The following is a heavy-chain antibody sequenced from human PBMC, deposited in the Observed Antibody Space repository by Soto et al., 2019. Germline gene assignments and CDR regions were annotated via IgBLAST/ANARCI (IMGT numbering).Heavy chain of an antibody. CDR2: IIPYNGNT. CDR3: ASSSLVDEDYQYLVF. D-gene: IGHD3-16*01. J-gene: IGHJ4*01. Sequence: SVKPSCKASGYIITYSYLYWVRQAPGQELEWMGWIIPYNGNTNYAQKFQDRFSITRESSLSTVYMELRSLRSDDTGMYYCASSSLVDEDYQYLVFWCQGILVTV. CDR1: GYIITYSY. V-gene: IGHV1-45*02.